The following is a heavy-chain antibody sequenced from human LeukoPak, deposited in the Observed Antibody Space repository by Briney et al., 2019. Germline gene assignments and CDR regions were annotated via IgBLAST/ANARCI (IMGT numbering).Heavy chain of an antibody. CDR2: ISYDGSNK. J-gene: IGHJ1*01. D-gene: IGHD2-2*01. V-gene: IGHV3-30-3*01. CDR1: GFTFSSYA. CDR3: AREGRAVIRTKYFQH. Sequence: GGSLRLSCAASGFTFSSYAMHWVRQAPGKGLEWVAVISYDGSNKYYADSVKGRFTISRDNSKNTLYLQMNSLRAEDTAVYYCAREGRAVIRTKYFQHWGQGTLVTVSS.